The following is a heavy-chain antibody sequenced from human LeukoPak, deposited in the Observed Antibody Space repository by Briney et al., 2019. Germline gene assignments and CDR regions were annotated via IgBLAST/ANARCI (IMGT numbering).Heavy chain of an antibody. CDR3: TTSIGGWQTFDY. CDR1: GFTFSSYA. CDR2: ISGSGGST. J-gene: IGHJ4*02. V-gene: IGHV3-23*01. Sequence: GGSLRLSCAASGFTFSSYAMSWVRQAPGKGLEWVSAISGSGGSTYYADSVKGRFTISRDNSKNTLYLQMNSLRAEDTAVYYCTTSIGGWQTFDYWGQGTLVTVSS. D-gene: IGHD6-19*01.